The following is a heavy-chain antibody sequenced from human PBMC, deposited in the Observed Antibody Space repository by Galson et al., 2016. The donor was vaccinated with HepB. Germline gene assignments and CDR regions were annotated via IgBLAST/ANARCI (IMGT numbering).Heavy chain of an antibody. Sequence: TLSLTCGVSDDSMSNGAYSWSWIRQPPGKGLEYIGYIHRSGNSYSIPSLKSRVKISMDRSKNQFSLKLSSVTAADTAVYYCVRDLGNYFDLWGKGTTVTVSS. CDR3: VRDLGNYFDL. V-gene: IGHV4-30-2*01. D-gene: IGHD1-26*01. CDR1: DDSMSNGAYS. J-gene: IGHJ6*03. CDR2: IHRSGNS.